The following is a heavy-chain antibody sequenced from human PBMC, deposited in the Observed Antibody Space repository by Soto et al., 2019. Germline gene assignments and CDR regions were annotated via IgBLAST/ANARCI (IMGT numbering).Heavy chain of an antibody. J-gene: IGHJ3*02. V-gene: IGHV1-24*01. CDR3: ATVRPVYGGNWGLSDAFDI. Sequence: ASVKVSCKVSGYTLTELSMHWARQAPGKGLEWMGGFDPEDGETIYAQKFQGRVTMTEDTSTDTAYMELSSLRSEDTAVYYCATVRPVYGGNWGLSDAFDIWGQGTMVTVSS. CDR2: FDPEDGET. D-gene: IGHD7-27*01. CDR1: GYTLTELS.